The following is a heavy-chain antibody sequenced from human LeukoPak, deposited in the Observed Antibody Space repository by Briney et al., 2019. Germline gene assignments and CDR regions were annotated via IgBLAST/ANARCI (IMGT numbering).Heavy chain of an antibody. Sequence: SETLSLTRAVYGGSFSGYYWSWIRQPPGKGLEWIGEINHSGSTNYNPSLKSRVTISVDTSKNQFSLKLSSVTAADTAVYYCARGYKGPDYWGQGTLVTVSS. CDR2: INHSGST. V-gene: IGHV4-34*01. D-gene: IGHD5-24*01. J-gene: IGHJ4*02. CDR3: ARGYKGPDY. CDR1: GGSFSGYY.